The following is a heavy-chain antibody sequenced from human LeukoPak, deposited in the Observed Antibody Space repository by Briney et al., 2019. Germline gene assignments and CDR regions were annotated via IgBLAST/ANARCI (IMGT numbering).Heavy chain of an antibody. CDR1: GFTFSSYW. V-gene: IGHV3-74*01. CDR2: ISTDGSSR. D-gene: IGHD1-1*01. Sequence: GGSLRLSCAASGFTFSSYWMHWLRQEPRKGLVWVSRISTDGSSRSYADSVKGRFTISRDNSKNTVYLQMNNLRAEDTAMYYCARVDTTLSYKLDYWGQGTLVTVSS. CDR3: ARVDTTLSYKLDY. J-gene: IGHJ4*02.